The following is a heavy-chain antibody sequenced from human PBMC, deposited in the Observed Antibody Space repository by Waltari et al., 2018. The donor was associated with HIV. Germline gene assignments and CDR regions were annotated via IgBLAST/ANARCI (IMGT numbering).Heavy chain of an antibody. J-gene: IGHJ5*02. CDR2: ISGRGSST. D-gene: IGHD2-8*01. CDR3: AKDRLMVFVRTNWFDP. CDR1: GFTFRNHA. Sequence: VQLLESGGGLVQPGGSLRLSCAASGFTFRNHAMSWVRQVPGKGLEWVSAISGRGSSTYYADSVKGRFTISRDNSKNTLFLQMNSLRVEDTAVYYCAKDRLMVFVRTNWFDPWGQGTLVAVSS. V-gene: IGHV3-23*01.